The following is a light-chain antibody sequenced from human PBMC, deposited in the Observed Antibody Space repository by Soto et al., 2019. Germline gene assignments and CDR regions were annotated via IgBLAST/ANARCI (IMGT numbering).Light chain of an antibody. CDR3: SSFTGSSTYV. CDR2: EVS. V-gene: IGLV2-14*01. CDR1: SSDVGRYNY. J-gene: IGLJ1*01. Sequence: QSALTQPASVSGSPGQSITISCTGTSSDVGRYNYVSWYQQHPGKAPKLMIYEVSNRPSGVSDRFSGSKSGNTASLTISGLQADDEADYYCSSFTGSSTYVFGSGTKLTVL.